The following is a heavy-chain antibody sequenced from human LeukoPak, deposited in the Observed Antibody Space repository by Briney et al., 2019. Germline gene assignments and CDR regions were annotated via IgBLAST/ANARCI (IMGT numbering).Heavy chain of an antibody. CDR2: IYYSGST. D-gene: IGHD1-7*01. J-gene: IGHJ6*02. V-gene: IGHV4-61*01. CDR1: GGSVSSGSYF. CDR3: ARVGGTNYYYYGMDV. Sequence: SETLSLTCTVSGGSVSSGSYFWSWIRQPPGKGLEWIGYIYYSGSTNYNPSLKSRVTISKDTSKNQFSLKLSSVTAADTAVYYCARVGGTNYYYYGMDVWGQGTTVTVSS.